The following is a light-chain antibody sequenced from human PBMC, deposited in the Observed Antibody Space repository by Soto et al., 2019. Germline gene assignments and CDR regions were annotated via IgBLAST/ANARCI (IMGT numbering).Light chain of an antibody. J-gene: IGKJ1*01. CDR2: GAS. Sequence: EIVLTQSPGTLSLSPGERATLSCRASQSVSSSYLAWYQQKPGQAPRLLIYGASSRATGIPDWFSGSGSGTDFTLTISRLEPEDFAVYYCQQYGSSPVPFGQGTKVEIK. CDR3: QQYGSSPVP. CDR1: QSVSSSY. V-gene: IGKV3-20*01.